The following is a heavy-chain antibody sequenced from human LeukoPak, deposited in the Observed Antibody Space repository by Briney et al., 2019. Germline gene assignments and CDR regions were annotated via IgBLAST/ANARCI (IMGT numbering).Heavy chain of an antibody. V-gene: IGHV3-74*01. CDR2: INSDGSST. D-gene: IGHD4-17*01. CDR3: AKDLRRGYGDSN. Sequence: PGGSLRLSCAASGFTFSSYWMHWVRQAPGKGLVWVSRINSDGSSTSYADSVKGRFTISRDNSKNTLYLQMNSLRAEDTAVYYCAKDLRRGYGDSNWGQGTLVTVSS. J-gene: IGHJ4*02. CDR1: GFTFSSYW.